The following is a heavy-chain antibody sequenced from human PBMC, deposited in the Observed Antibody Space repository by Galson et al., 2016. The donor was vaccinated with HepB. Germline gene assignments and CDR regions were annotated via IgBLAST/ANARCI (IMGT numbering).Heavy chain of an antibody. J-gene: IGHJ6*02. CDR3: AKDPGVFTIFGVVRGYDGMDV. V-gene: IGHV3-30*18. CDR2: ISYDGSNK. Sequence: SLRLSCAASGFTFRGSGMHWVRQAPGKGLEWVAVISYDGSNKYYADSVKGRFTIFRDNSKNTLYLQMNSLRPEDTAGYYCAKDPGVFTIFGVVRGYDGMDVWGQGTTVTVSS. CDR1: GFTFRGSG. D-gene: IGHD3-3*01.